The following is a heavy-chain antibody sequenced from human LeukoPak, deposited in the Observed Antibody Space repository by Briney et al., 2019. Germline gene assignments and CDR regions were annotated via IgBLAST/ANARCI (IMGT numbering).Heavy chain of an antibody. D-gene: IGHD3-22*01. J-gene: IGHJ4*02. CDR3: ASPTDYYDSSGIFDY. Sequence: VASVKVSCKASGGTFSSHAISWVRQAPGQGVEWMGGIIPIFGTANYAQKFQGRVTITADESTSTAYMELSSLRSEDTAVYYCASPTDYYDSSGIFDYWGQGTLVTVSS. CDR2: IIPIFGTA. CDR1: GGTFSSHA. V-gene: IGHV1-69*13.